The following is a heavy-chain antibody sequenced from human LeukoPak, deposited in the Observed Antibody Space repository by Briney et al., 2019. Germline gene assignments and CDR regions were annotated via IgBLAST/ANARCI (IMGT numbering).Heavy chain of an antibody. J-gene: IGHJ5*02. CDR3: ARGSAGRGDNWFDP. CDR2: MNPNSGNT. V-gene: IGHV1-8*01. Sequence: ASVKVSCKASGYTFTSHDINWLRQATGQGLEWMGWMNPNSGNTGYAQKFQGRVTMTRNTSISTAYMELSSLRSEDTAVYYCARGSAGRGDNWFDPWGQGTLVTVSS. CDR1: GYTFTSHD. D-gene: IGHD7-27*01.